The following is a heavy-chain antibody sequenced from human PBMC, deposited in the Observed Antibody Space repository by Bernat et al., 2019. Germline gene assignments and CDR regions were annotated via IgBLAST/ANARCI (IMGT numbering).Heavy chain of an antibody. CDR1: GFTFSSYG. D-gene: IGHD5-18*01. V-gene: IGHV3-33*01. CDR2: LWYDGSNK. J-gene: IGHJ4*02. CDR3: ARDGGYSYGTEFSDY. Sequence: QVQLVESGGGVVQPGRSLRLSCAASGFTFSSYGMHWVRQAPGKGREWVAVLWYDGSNKYYADSVKGRFTISRDNSKNTLYLQMNSLRAEDTAVYYCARDGGYSYGTEFSDYWGQGTLVTVSS.